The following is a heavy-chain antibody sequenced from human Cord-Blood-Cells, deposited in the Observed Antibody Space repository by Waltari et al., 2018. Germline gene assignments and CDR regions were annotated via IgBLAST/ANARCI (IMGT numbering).Heavy chain of an antibody. D-gene: IGHD6-6*01. Sequence: EVQLLESGGGLVQPGGSLRLSWAASGFTFSSSAMSWVRQAPGKGLEWVSAISGSGGSTYYADPVKGRFTISRDNSKNTLYLQMNSLRAEDTAVYYCAKDRQYSSSFGDYWGQGTLVTVSS. CDR2: ISGSGGST. CDR1: GFTFSSSA. CDR3: AKDRQYSSSFGDY. J-gene: IGHJ4*02. V-gene: IGHV3-23*01.